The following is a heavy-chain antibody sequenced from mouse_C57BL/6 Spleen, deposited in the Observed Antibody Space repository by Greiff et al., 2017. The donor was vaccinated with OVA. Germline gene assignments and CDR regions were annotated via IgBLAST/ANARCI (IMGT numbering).Heavy chain of an antibody. Sequence: QVQLQQPGAELVMPGASVKLSCKASGYTFTSYWMHWVKQRPGQGLEWIGEIDPSASYTNYNQKFKGKSTLTVDKSSSTAYMQLSSLTSEYSAVYYCARDGNLYVDYWGQGTTLTVSS. J-gene: IGHJ2*01. CDR1: GYTFTSYW. V-gene: IGHV1-69*01. D-gene: IGHD2-1*01. CDR2: IDPSASYT. CDR3: ARDGNLYVDY.